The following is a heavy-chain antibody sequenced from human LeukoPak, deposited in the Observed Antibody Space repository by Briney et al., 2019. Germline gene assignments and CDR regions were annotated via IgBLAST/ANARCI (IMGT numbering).Heavy chain of an antibody. V-gene: IGHV6-1*01. Sequence: SQTLSLTCAISGDSVSSNSAAWNWIRQSPSRGLEWLGRTYYRSKWYNDYAVSVRSRITINPDTSKNQFSLQLNSVTPEDTAVYYCARGSGLCSGGSRYPYYYGMDVWGQGTTVTVSS. D-gene: IGHD2-15*01. CDR3: ARGSGLCSGGSRYPYYYGMDV. CDR1: GDSVSSNSAA. CDR2: TYYRSKWYN. J-gene: IGHJ6*02.